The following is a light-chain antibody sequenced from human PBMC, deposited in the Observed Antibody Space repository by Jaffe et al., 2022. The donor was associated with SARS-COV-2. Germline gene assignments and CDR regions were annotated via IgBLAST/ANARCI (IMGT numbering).Light chain of an antibody. CDR2: DAS. Sequence: EIVLTQSPATLSLSPGERATLSCRASESVSTYLAWYQQKPGQAPRLLIYDASSRATGVPARFSGSGSGTDFTLTISSLEPGDFAVYYCQQRSNWRWTFGQGTKVEIK. J-gene: IGKJ1*01. CDR1: ESVSTY. V-gene: IGKV3-11*01. CDR3: QQRSNWRWT.